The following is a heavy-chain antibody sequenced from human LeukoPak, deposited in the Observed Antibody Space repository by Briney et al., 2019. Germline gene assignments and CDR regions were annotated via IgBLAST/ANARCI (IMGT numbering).Heavy chain of an antibody. J-gene: IGHJ4*02. Sequence: SETLSLTCTVSGGSISSTVYYWAWIRQPPGKGLEWIGSIYHSGSTYYNPSLKSRVTISVDTSKNQFSLKLSSVTAADTAVYYCARVSPNSGSHFWGQGTLATVSS. CDR2: IYHSGST. CDR3: ARVSPNSGSHF. CDR1: GGSISSTVYY. V-gene: IGHV4-39*07. D-gene: IGHD1-26*01.